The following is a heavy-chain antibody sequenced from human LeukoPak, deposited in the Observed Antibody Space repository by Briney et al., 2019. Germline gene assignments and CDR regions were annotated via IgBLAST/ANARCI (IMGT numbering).Heavy chain of an antibody. CDR1: GFTVSSNY. V-gene: IGHV3-33*08. CDR3: ARDSQAGIAAAGTIPGMDV. CDR2: IWNDGSNK. D-gene: IGHD6-13*01. J-gene: IGHJ6*02. Sequence: PGGSLRLSCAASGFTVSSNYMSWVRQAPGKGLEWVALIWNDGSNKYYGNSVKGRFTISRDNSKNTLYVQMNSLRAEDTAVYYCARDSQAGIAAAGTIPGMDVWGQGTTVTVSS.